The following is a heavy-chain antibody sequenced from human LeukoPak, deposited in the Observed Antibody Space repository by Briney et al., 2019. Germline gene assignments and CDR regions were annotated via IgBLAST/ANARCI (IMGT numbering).Heavy chain of an antibody. CDR3: AKEWYTSGKYYFDF. J-gene: IGHJ4*02. V-gene: IGHV3-23*01. CDR2: ISASGGST. Sequence: PGGSLRLSCAASGYTFSSYVRSWLRQAPEKGLEWVSAISASGGSTFYADSVKGRFTISRDNSKNMLYLQMNSLRAEDTAIYYCAKEWYTSGKYYFDFWGQGTLVTVSS. CDR1: GYTFSSYV. D-gene: IGHD6-19*01.